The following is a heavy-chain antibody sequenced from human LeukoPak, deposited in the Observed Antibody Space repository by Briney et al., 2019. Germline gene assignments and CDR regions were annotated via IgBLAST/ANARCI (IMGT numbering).Heavy chain of an antibody. D-gene: IGHD6-19*01. CDR1: GFTFSNNE. CDR3: AREVAGTGTSEFDY. Sequence: GGSLRLSCATSGFTFSNNEMNWVRQAPGKGLEWIAYITSSGDTIFYADSVKGRFTISRDNAKNSVFLQMSNLGAEDTAVYYCAREVAGTGTSEFDYWGQGTLVTVSS. V-gene: IGHV3-48*03. CDR2: ITSSGDTI. J-gene: IGHJ4*02.